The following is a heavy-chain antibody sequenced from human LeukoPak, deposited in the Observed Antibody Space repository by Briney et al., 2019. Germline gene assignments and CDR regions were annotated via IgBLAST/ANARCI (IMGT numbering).Heavy chain of an antibody. V-gene: IGHV4-59*01. CDR3: ARLTDVSGWRFDY. D-gene: IGHD6-19*01. CDR1: DDSISRDF. Sequence: PSETLSLTCTASDDSISRDFWTWIRQPPGKGLEWIGYIRYSGRTEYNPSLKSRVTISIQTSKNQFSLKLTSVTAADTAIYYCARLTDVSGWRFDYWGQGILVTVSS. CDR2: IRYSGRT. J-gene: IGHJ4*02.